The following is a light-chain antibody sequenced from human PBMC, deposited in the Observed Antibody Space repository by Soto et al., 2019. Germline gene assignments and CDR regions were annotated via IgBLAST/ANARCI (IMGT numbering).Light chain of an antibody. J-gene: IGKJ3*01. Sequence: EIVLTQSPATLSLSPGERATLSCRASQSISSYLAWYQQKPGQAPRLLLYDASNRATGIPARFSGSGSGTDFTLTISSLEPEDFALYYCQQRSNRPLTFGPGTKVDIK. V-gene: IGKV3-11*01. CDR1: QSISSY. CDR2: DAS. CDR3: QQRSNRPLT.